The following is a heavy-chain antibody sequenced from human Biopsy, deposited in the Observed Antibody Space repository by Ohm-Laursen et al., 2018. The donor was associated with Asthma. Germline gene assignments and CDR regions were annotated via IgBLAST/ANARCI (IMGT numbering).Heavy chain of an antibody. V-gene: IGHV3-23*01. CDR1: GFTFSSYV. CDR3: EKDKGGPRIGVAGTCDH. D-gene: IGHD6-13*01. J-gene: IGHJ4*02. CDR2: ITGGNDNT. Sequence: SLRLSCTASGFTFSSYVMNWVRQAPGQGLEWVSAITGGNDNTYYADSVKGRFSISRDNSKNTVYLQMNSLAGEDTAVYYCEKDKGGPRIGVAGTCDHWGQGTLVTVSS.